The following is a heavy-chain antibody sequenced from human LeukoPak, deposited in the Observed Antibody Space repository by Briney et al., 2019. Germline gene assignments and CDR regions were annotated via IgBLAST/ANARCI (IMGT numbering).Heavy chain of an antibody. V-gene: IGHV4-30-2*01. J-gene: IGHJ3*02. Sequence: SETLSLTCAASGGSISSGGYSWSWIRQPPGKGLEWIGYIYHSGSTYYNPSLKSRVTISVDRSKNQFSLKLSSVTAADTAVYYCARSVGGYYDSSGYVPDAFDIWGQGTMVTVSS. CDR1: GGSISSGGYS. CDR2: IYHSGST. CDR3: ARSVGGYYDSSGYVPDAFDI. D-gene: IGHD3-22*01.